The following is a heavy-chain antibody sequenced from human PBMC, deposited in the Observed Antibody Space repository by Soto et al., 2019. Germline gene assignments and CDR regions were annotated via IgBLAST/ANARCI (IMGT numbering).Heavy chain of an antibody. Sequence: QVQLVQSGAEVKKPGASVKVSCKASGYTFTSYDINWVRQATGQGLEWMGWMNPNSGNTGYAQKFQGRVTMTRNTSISTAYMELSCLRSEDTAVYYCARGRYSYGDYYYYYGMDVWGQGTTVTVSS. V-gene: IGHV1-8*01. J-gene: IGHJ6*02. CDR3: ARGRYSYGDYYYYYGMDV. CDR1: GYTFTSYD. CDR2: MNPNSGNT. D-gene: IGHD5-18*01.